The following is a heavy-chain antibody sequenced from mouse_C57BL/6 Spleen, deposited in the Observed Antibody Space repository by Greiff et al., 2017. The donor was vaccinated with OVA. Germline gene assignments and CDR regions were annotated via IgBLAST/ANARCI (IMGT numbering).Heavy chain of an antibody. CDR2: INPNNGGT. Sequence: EVQLQQSGPELVKPGASVKMSCKASGYTFTDYNMHWVKQSDGKSLEWIGYINPNNGGTSYNQKFKGKATLTVNKSSSTAYMELRSLTSEDSAVYYCARPYDYDEAWFAYWGQGTLVTVSA. CDR3: ARPYDYDEAWFAY. D-gene: IGHD2-4*01. CDR1: GYTFTDYN. J-gene: IGHJ3*01. V-gene: IGHV1-22*01.